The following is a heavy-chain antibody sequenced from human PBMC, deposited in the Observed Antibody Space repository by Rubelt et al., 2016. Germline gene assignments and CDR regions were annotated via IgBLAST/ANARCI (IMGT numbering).Heavy chain of an antibody. Sequence: QVQLVQSGAEVKKPGASVKVSCKASGYTFTSYGISWVRQAPGQGLEWMGWISAYNGNTNYAQKLQCRVTMTTDTSTSTAYMELRSLRSDDTAVYYCARDRLLDDSSGGDAFDIWGQGTMVTVSS. V-gene: IGHV1-18*01. D-gene: IGHD3-22*01. CDR1: GYTFTSYG. CDR3: ARDRLLDDSSGGDAFDI. CDR2: ISAYNGNT. J-gene: IGHJ3*02.